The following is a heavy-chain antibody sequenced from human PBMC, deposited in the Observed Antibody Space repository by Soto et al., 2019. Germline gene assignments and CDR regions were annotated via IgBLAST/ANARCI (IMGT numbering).Heavy chain of an antibody. CDR1: GFTFSNAW. V-gene: IGHV3-15*01. Sequence: GGSLRLSCAASGFTFSNAWMSWDRQAPGKGLEWVGRIKSKTDGGTTDYAAPVKGRFTISRDDSKNTLYLQMNSLKTEDSAVYYCTTAVPPGDSSGYYYWGQGTLVTVCS. CDR2: IKSKTDGGTT. CDR3: TTAVPPGDSSGYYY. D-gene: IGHD3-22*01. J-gene: IGHJ4*02.